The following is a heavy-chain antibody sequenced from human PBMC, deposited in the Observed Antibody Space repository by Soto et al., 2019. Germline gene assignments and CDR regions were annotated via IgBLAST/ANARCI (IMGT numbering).Heavy chain of an antibody. CDR1: GGTFSSYA. V-gene: IGHV1-69*01. D-gene: IGHD3-10*01. CDR2: IIPIFGTA. Sequence: QVQLVQSGAEVKKPGSSVKVSCKASGGTFSSYAISWVRQAPGQGLEWVGGIIPIFGTANYAQKFQGRVTITADESTSTAYMELSSLRSEDTAVYYCAFHPPGGIIFQFDYWGQGALVTVSS. J-gene: IGHJ4*02. CDR3: AFHPPGGIIFQFDY.